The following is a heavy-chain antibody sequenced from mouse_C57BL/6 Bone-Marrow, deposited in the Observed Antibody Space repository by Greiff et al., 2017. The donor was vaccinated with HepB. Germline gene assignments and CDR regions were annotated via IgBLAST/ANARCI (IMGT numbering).Heavy chain of an antibody. V-gene: IGHV5-4*03. CDR3: ARPYSNWYFDV. Sequence: EVKLVESGGGLVKPGGSLKLSCAASGFTFSSYAMSWVRQTPEKRLEWVATISDGGSYTYYPDNVKGRFTISRDNAKNNLYLQMSHLKSEDTAMYYCARPYSNWYFDVWGTGTTVTVSS. CDR1: GFTFSSYA. CDR2: ISDGGSYT. D-gene: IGHD2-5*01. J-gene: IGHJ1*03.